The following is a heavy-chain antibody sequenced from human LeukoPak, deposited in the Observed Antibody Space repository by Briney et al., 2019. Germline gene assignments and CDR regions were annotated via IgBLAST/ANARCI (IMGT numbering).Heavy chain of an antibody. V-gene: IGHV4-34*01. CDR1: GGSFSGYY. J-gene: IGHJ4*02. CDR2: INHSGST. D-gene: IGHD6-19*01. Sequence: SETLSLNCAVYGGSFSGYYWSWIRQPPGKGLERIGEINHSGSTNYNPSLKSRVTISVDTSKNQFSLKLSSVTAADTAVYYCAGGVYSSGWYYFDYWGQGTLVTVSS. CDR3: AGGVYSSGWYYFDY.